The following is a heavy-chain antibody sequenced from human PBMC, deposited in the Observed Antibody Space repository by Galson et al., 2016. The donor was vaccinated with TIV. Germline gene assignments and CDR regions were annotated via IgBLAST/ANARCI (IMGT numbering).Heavy chain of an antibody. V-gene: IGHV5-51*03. CDR1: GYSFTSNW. Sequence: QSGAEVKEPGESLKISCKVSGYSFTSNWIGWVRQMPGKGLEWMGIIYPGDPHTRYSPSFEGQVTISADKSISADYLQWSSLNASDPAMYYCATVPCYSGYDYGWFDPWGQGTLVTVSS. CDR2: IYPGDPHT. J-gene: IGHJ5*02. CDR3: ATVPCYSGYDYGWFDP. D-gene: IGHD5-12*01.